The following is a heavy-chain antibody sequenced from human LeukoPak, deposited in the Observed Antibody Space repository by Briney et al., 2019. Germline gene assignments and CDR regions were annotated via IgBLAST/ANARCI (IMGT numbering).Heavy chain of an antibody. CDR1: GYSFTSYD. Sequence: ASVKVSCKASGYSFTSYDINWVRQATGQGLEWMGWMNPASGTTGYAQKFQGRVTMTRSTSTSTAYMELNSLTSDDTAMYYCARGWSYYYYGMDVWGQGTTVTVSS. V-gene: IGHV1-8*01. J-gene: IGHJ6*02. CDR3: ARGWSYYYYGMDV. CDR2: MNPASGTT.